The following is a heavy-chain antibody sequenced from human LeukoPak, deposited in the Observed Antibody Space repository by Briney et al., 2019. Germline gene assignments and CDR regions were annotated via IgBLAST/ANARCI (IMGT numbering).Heavy chain of an antibody. CDR1: GFTFSSYS. CDR2: ISSSSSYI. J-gene: IGHJ4*02. Sequence: GGSLRLSCAASGFTFSSYSMNWVRQAPGKGLEWVSSISSSSSYIYYADSVKGRFTISRDNAKNSLYLQMNSLRAEDTAVYYCAREAPGYSSSWYKYWGQGTPVTVSS. CDR3: AREAPGYSSSWYKY. D-gene: IGHD6-13*01. V-gene: IGHV3-21*01.